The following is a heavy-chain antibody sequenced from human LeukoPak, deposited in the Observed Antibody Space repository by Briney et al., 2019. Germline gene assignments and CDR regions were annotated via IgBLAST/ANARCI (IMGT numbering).Heavy chain of an antibody. CDR3: ARDRGNIVVAPNAIRGWFDP. D-gene: IGHD2-2*02. V-gene: IGHV3-21*01. J-gene: IGHJ5*02. CDR2: ISSSGSSI. Sequence: GGSLRLSCAASGFPFNSYSINWVRQAPGKGLEWVSSISSSGSSIYYTDSVKGRFTISRDNSKNTLNLLMNSLRVEDTAMYHCARDRGNIVVAPNAIRGWFDPWGQGTLVTVSS. CDR1: GFPFNSYS.